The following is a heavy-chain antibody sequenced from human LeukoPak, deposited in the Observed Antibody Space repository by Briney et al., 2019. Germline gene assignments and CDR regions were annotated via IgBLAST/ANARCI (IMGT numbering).Heavy chain of an antibody. D-gene: IGHD2-15*01. CDR3: ASEVYCIDY. Sequence: PSETLSLTCSVSGGSINSYYWSWIRQPAGKGLEWIGRIYASGSTNYSPSLKSRVTISIDQSNNQFSLKLSSVTAADTAVYYCASEVYCIDYWGQGTLVTVSS. CDR2: IYASGST. CDR1: GGSINSYY. J-gene: IGHJ4*02. V-gene: IGHV4-4*07.